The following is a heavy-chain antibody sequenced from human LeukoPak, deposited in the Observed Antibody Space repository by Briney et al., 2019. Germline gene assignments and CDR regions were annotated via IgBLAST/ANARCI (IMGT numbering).Heavy chain of an antibody. Sequence: ASVKVSCKASGYTFTSYDINWVRQATGQGLEWMGWMNPNSGNTGYAQKFQGRVTMTRNTSISTAYMELSSLRSEDTAVYYCARGRGYSGSYPGHFDYWGQGTLVTVSS. CDR2: MNPNSGNT. CDR1: GYTFTSYD. D-gene: IGHD1-26*01. V-gene: IGHV1-8*01. CDR3: ARGRGYSGSYPGHFDY. J-gene: IGHJ4*02.